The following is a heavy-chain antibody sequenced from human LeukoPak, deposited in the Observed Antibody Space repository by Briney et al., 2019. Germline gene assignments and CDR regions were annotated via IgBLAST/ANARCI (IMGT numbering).Heavy chain of an antibody. J-gene: IGHJ5*02. Sequence: SGPALVKPTQTLTLTCTFSGFSLITSGRGVSWIRQPPGKGLEWIGYIYYSGSSNYNPSLKSRVTISVDTSKNQFSLKLSSVTAADTAVYYCARDNGGDILTGYYLNWFDPWGQGTLVTVSS. V-gene: IGHV4-61*08. D-gene: IGHD3-9*01. CDR1: GFSLITSGRG. CDR2: IYYSGSS. CDR3: ARDNGGDILTGYYLNWFDP.